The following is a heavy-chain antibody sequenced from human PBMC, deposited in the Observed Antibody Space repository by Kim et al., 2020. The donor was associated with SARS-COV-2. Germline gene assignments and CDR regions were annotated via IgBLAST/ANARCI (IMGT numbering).Heavy chain of an antibody. CDR3: ARDDYGDYGSDAFDI. J-gene: IGHJ3*02. V-gene: IGHV4-34*01. Sequence: SETLSLTCAVYGGSFSGYYWSWIRQPPGKGLEWIGEINHSGSTNYNPSLKSRVTISVDTSKNQFSLKLNSVTAADTAVYYCARDDYGDYGSDAFDIWGQG. D-gene: IGHD4-17*01. CDR2: INHSGST. CDR1: GGSFSGYY.